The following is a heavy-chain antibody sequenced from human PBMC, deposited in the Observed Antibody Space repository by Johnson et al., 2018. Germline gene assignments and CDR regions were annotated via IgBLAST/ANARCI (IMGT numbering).Heavy chain of an antibody. Sequence: VQLVETGAEVKKAGASVKVSCKASGYTFTSYDFNWVRHATGQGLEWMGWMNPNSGHTSYAQKFQDRVTMTRNTSISTAYMELRSLRSEETAVYYRARGTTLGAVGDNWFDPWGQGTLVTVSS. V-gene: IGHV1-8*01. CDR3: ARGTTLGAVGDNWFDP. J-gene: IGHJ5*02. D-gene: IGHD6-19*01. CDR2: MNPNSGHT. CDR1: GYTFTSYD.